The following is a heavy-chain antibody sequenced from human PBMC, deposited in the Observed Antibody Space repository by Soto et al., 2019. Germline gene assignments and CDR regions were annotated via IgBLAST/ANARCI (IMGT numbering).Heavy chain of an antibody. D-gene: IGHD3-16*01. V-gene: IGHV1-18*01. CDR3: ARSLRDAYYYYYGMDV. CDR2: ISAYNGNT. CDR1: GYTFTSYG. J-gene: IGHJ6*04. Sequence: QVQLVQSGAEVKKPGASVKVSCKASGYTFTSYGISWVRQAPGQGLEWMGWISAYNGNTNYAQKLQGRVTMTTDTPTSTAYMELRSRRSDDTAVYYCARSLRDAYYYYYGMDVGGKGTTVTVSP.